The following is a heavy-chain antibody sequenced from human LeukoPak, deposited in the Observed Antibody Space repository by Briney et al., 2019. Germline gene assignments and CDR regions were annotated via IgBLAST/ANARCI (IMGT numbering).Heavy chain of an antibody. J-gene: IGHJ4*02. Sequence: PSETLSLTCTVSNGSISYYYWSWIRQSPGKGLEWIAYIFHRGSTDYNPSLKSRLTISVDTSKNQFSLKLSSVTAADTAVYYCARWAPHIAAAGLFDYWGQGTLVTVSS. CDR1: NGSISYYY. D-gene: IGHD6-13*01. CDR2: IFHRGST. CDR3: ARWAPHIAAAGLFDY. V-gene: IGHV4-59*01.